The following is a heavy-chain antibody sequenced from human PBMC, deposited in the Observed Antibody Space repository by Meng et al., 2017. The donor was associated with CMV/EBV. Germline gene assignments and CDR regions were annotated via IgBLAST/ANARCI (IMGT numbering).Heavy chain of an antibody. V-gene: IGHV3-23*01. D-gene: IGHD6-19*01. CDR3: AKTGYSSGRTDYFDY. CDR1: GFTFVCYA. Sequence: PGFTFVCYAMSWVVQAPGKGLEWVSAISGSGGSTYYADSVKGRFTISRDNSKNTLYLQMNSLRAEDTAVYYCAKTGYSSGRTDYFDYWGQGTLVTVSS. CDR2: ISGSGGST. J-gene: IGHJ4*02.